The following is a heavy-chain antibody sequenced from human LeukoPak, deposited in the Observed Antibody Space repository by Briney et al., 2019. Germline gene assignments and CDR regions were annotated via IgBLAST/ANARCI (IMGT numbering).Heavy chain of an antibody. V-gene: IGHV3-66*01. Sequence: GGSLRLSCAASGFTVSSNYMSWVRQAPGKGLEWVSLIYSDGSTYYADSVKGRFTISRDNSKNTLYLQMNSLRAEDTAVYYCARVSGDHPYYYGMDVWGQGTTVTVSS. D-gene: IGHD4-17*01. CDR1: GFTVSSNY. CDR3: ARVSGDHPYYYGMDV. CDR2: IYSDGST. J-gene: IGHJ6*02.